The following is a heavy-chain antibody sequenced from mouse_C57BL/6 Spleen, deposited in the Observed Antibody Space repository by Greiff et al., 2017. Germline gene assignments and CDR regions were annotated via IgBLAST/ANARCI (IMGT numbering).Heavy chain of an antibody. CDR3: AKAGTGFDY. Sequence: PIQGLEWIGNIDPSDSETHYNQKFKDKATLTVDKSSSTAYMQLSSLTSEDSAVYYCAKAGTGFDYWGQGTTLTVSS. V-gene: IGHV1-52*01. D-gene: IGHD3-3*01. CDR2: IDPSDSET. J-gene: IGHJ2*01.